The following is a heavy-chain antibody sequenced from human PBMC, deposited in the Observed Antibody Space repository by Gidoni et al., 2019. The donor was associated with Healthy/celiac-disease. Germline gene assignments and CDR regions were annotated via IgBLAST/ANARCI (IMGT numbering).Heavy chain of an antibody. V-gene: IGHV3-23*01. CDR3: AKDRRRFGVEKGEGGNDY. Sequence: EVQLLESGGGLVQPGGSLRLSCAASGFTLSSYAMSWVRQAPGKGLEWVSAISGSGGSTYYADSVKGRFTISRDNSKNTLYLQMNSLRAEDTAVYYCAKDRRRFGVEKGEGGNDYWGQGTLVTVSS. CDR2: ISGSGGST. J-gene: IGHJ4*02. D-gene: IGHD3-3*01. CDR1: GFTLSSYA.